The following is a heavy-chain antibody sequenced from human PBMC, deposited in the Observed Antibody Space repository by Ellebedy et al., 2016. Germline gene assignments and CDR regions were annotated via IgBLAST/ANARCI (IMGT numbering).Heavy chain of an antibody. D-gene: IGHD3-22*01. V-gene: IGHV4-30-4*01. CDR2: IYYSGSA. CDR3: ASILVVTMGTFDM. Sequence: SETLSLTCTVSGGSISSGDYYWSWIRQPPGTGLEWIGYIYYSGSAYYNPSLKSRVTISMDTSKNQFSLKLSSVTATDTAVYYCASILVVTMGTFDMWGQGTMVTVSS. J-gene: IGHJ3*02. CDR1: GGSISSGDYY.